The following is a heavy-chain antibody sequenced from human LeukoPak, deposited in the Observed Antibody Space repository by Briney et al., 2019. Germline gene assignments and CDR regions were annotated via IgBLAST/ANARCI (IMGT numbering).Heavy chain of an antibody. CDR3: ARDFSSGWIDY. D-gene: IGHD6-19*01. Sequence: GGSLRLSCAASGFTVSSNYMSWVRQAPGKGLEWVSVLYSGGSTYYADSVKGRFTISRDNSKNTLYLQMNRLRGEDTAVYYRARDFSSGWIDYWGQGTLVTVSS. V-gene: IGHV3-66*01. CDR2: LYSGGST. CDR1: GFTVSSNY. J-gene: IGHJ4*02.